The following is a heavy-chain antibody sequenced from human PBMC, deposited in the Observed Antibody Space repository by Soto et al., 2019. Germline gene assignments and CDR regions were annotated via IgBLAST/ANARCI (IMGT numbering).Heavy chain of an antibody. CDR2: ISVSGDNI. CDR3: ARDLGLLKSMFDY. CDR1: GFSFNSFN. V-gene: IGHV3-21*01. Sequence: LRLSCLASGFSFNSFNMNWIRRAPGRGLEWVASISVSGDNIYYGDSMQGRFTISRDNSKRSVFLDLNSLRVEDTAVYYCARDLGLLKSMFDYWGQGTLVTVSS. J-gene: IGHJ4*02. D-gene: IGHD2-8*01.